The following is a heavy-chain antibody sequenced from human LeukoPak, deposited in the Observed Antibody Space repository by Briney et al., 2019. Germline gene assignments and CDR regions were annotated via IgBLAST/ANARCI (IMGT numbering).Heavy chain of an antibody. V-gene: IGHV3-43*01. CDR2: ISWDGGST. Sequence: GGSLRLSCAASGFTFDDYTMHWVRQAPGKGLGWVSLISWDGGSTYYADSVKGRFTISRDNSKNSLYLQMNSLRTEDTALYYCAKGKGATISYYMDVWGKGTTVTVSS. J-gene: IGHJ6*03. CDR3: AKGKGATISYYMDV. D-gene: IGHD5-12*01. CDR1: GFTFDDYT.